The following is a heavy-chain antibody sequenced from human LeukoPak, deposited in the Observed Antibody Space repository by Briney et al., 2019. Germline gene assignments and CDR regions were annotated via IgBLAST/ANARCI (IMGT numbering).Heavy chain of an antibody. CDR3: ARDLSGVTGYTYGRGINY. V-gene: IGHV3-7*01. CDR1: GFTFSSYW. Sequence: GGSLRLSCAASGFTFSSYWMSWVRQAPGKGLEWVANIKKDGSEKYYVDSVKGRFTISRDNAKTSLYLQMNSLRAEDTAVYYCARDLSGVTGYTYGRGINYWGQGTLVTVSS. CDR2: IKKDGSEK. J-gene: IGHJ4*02. D-gene: IGHD5-18*01.